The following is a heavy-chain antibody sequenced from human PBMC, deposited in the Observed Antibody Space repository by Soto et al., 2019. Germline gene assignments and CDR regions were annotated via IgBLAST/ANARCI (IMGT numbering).Heavy chain of an antibody. Sequence: AGGSLRLSCAASGFTFSSYEMNWVRQAPGKGLEWVSYISSSGSTIYYADSVKGRFTISRDNAENSLYQQMNSLRAEDTAVYYCARPYYYYYYGMDVWGQGTTVTVSS. J-gene: IGHJ6*02. CDR2: ISSSGSTI. V-gene: IGHV3-48*03. CDR1: GFTFSSYE. CDR3: ARPYYYYYYGMDV.